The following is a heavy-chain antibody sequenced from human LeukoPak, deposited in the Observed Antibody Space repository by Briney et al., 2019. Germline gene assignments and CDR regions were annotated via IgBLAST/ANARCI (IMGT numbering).Heavy chain of an antibody. CDR1: GGSISSGGYY. J-gene: IGHJ4*02. D-gene: IGHD3-10*01. V-gene: IGHV4-30-2*02. Sequence: SETLSLTCTVSGGSISSGGYYWSWIRQPPGKGLEWIGHISHSGSIYYSPSLGGRVTISLDRSKNQFSLNLSSVTAADTAVYYCARSPGYYFDYWGQGTLVTVSS. CDR3: ARSPGYYFDY. CDR2: ISHSGSI.